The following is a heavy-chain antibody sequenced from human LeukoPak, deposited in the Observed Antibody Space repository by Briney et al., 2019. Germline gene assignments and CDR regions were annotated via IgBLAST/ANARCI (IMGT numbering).Heavy chain of an antibody. D-gene: IGHD3-9*01. CDR2: ISYDGSNK. V-gene: IGHV3-30*04. J-gene: IGHJ4*02. Sequence: QPGGSLRLSCAASGFTFSSYAMHWVRQAPGKGLEGVAVISYDGSNKYYADSVKGRFTISRDNSKNTLYLQMNSLRAEDTAVYYCARVGTNYEILTGYYRTYYFDYWGQGTLVTVSS. CDR1: GFTFSSYA. CDR3: ARVGTNYEILTGYYRTYYFDY.